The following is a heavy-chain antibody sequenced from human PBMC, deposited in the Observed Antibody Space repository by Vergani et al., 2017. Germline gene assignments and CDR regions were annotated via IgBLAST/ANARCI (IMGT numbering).Heavy chain of an antibody. CDR2: ISWNSGSI. J-gene: IGHJ4*02. V-gene: IGHV3-9*01. CDR1: GFTFDDYA. Sequence: EVQLVESGGGLVQPGRSLRLSCAASGFTFDDYAMHWVRQAPGKGLEWVSGISWNSGSIGYADSVKGRFTISRDNAKNSLYLQMNSLRAEDTAVYYCAKDRRRTGEFFDYWGQGTLVTVSS. CDR3: AKDRRRTGEFFDY. D-gene: IGHD1-1*01.